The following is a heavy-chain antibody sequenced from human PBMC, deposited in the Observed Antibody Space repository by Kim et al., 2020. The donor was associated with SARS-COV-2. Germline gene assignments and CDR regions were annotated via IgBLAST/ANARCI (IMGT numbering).Heavy chain of an antibody. J-gene: IGHJ3*02. V-gene: IGHV4-34*01. CDR3: ARGLMGLVDI. D-gene: IGHD3-16*01. Sequence: SETLSLTCAVYGGSFSGYYWSWIRQPPGKGLEWIGEINHSGSTNYNPSLKSRVTISVDTSKNQFSLKLSSVTAADTAVYYCARGLMGLVDIWGQGTMVTVSS. CDR1: GGSFSGYY. CDR2: INHSGST.